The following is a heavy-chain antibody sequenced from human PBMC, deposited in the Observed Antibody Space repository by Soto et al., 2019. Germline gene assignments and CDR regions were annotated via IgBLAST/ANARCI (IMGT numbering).Heavy chain of an antibody. CDR2: ISAYNGNT. V-gene: IGHV1-18*01. D-gene: IGHD3-16*01. CDR3: ARGGTPIDY. CDR1: GYTFTNFG. Sequence: QVQLVQSGAEVKKPGASVKVSCKASGYTFTNFGISWVRQAPGQGLEWMGWISAYNGNTNYAQNFQGRDTMTTDTSTSTADMELRSLRSDDTAVYYWARGGTPIDYWGQVTLVTVAS. J-gene: IGHJ4*02.